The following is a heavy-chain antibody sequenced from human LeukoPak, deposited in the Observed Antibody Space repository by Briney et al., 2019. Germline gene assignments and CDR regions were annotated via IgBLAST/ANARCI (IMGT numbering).Heavy chain of an antibody. J-gene: IGHJ6*02. CDR1: GFSFSSYG. Sequence: GGSLRLSCAASGFSFSSYGMEWVRQAPGKGLEWVAVIWYDGSNKYYADSVKGRFTISRDNSRTTLYLQMNSLRAEDTAVYYCARVGYCSGGSCYPDYYYFYGMDVWGQGTTVTVSS. D-gene: IGHD2-15*01. CDR2: IWYDGSNK. CDR3: ARVGYCSGGSCYPDYYYFYGMDV. V-gene: IGHV3-33*01.